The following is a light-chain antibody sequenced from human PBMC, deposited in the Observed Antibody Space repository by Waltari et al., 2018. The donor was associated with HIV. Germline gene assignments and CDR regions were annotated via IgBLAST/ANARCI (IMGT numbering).Light chain of an antibody. CDR2: DAS. CDR1: ESVSRY. J-gene: IGKJ4*01. CDR3: QQRTTWPPGLT. V-gene: IGKV3-11*01. Sequence: EIVLTQSPATLSLSPGEGATLSCRASESVSRYVAWYQQKPGQPPRLLIYDASNRASGVPARFRGSGAGTEFTLTISRLEPEDFAVYYCQQRTTWPPGLTFGGGTKVEI.